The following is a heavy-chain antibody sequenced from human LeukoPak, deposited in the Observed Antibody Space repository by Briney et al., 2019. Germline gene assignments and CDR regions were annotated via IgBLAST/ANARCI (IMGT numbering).Heavy chain of an antibody. V-gene: IGHV4-30-4*08. CDR1: GDSISSGDYY. CDR3: ARAVLLGAFDI. D-gene: IGHD3-16*01. J-gene: IGHJ3*02. CDR2: IYYSGNT. Sequence: SETLSLTCSVSGDSISSGDYYWNWIRQPPGKGLEWIGYIYYSGNTYYNPSLKSRIAISVDTSKNQFSLKLSSVTTADTAVYHCARAVLLGAFDIWGQGTMVTVSS.